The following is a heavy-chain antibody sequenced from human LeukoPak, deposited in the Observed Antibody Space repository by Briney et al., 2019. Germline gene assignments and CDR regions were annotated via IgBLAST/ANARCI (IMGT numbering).Heavy chain of an antibody. J-gene: IGHJ3*02. CDR1: GYTFTGYY. Sequence: ASVKVSCKASGYTFTGYYMHWVRQAPGQGLEWMGWINPNSGGTNYAQKFQGRVTMTRDTSTNTAYMELRSLRSDDTAVYYCARDPHGAFDIWGQGTMVTVSS. CDR3: ARDPHGAFDI. V-gene: IGHV1-2*02. CDR2: INPNSGGT.